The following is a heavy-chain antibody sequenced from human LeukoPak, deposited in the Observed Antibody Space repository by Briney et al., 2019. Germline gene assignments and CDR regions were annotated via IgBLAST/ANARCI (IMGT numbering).Heavy chain of an antibody. Sequence: GGSVRLSCAASGFSFSTHSMNWVRQAPGKGLDGVSYISHTSNDIYYGESVRGRFTISRDNAKNSVYLQMHSLRAEDTAVYYCAGDGTGVLPGDAFDIWSQGTMVTVSS. CDR2: ISHTSNDI. D-gene: IGHD1-1*01. V-gene: IGHV3-21*05. CDR1: GFSFSTHS. CDR3: AGDGTGVLPGDAFDI. J-gene: IGHJ3*02.